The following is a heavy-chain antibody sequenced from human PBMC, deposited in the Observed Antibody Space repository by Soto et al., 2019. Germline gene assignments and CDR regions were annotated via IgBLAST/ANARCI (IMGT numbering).Heavy chain of an antibody. J-gene: IGHJ3*02. CDR1: GYTFTGYY. CDR3: ASRRMVRGVINAFDI. D-gene: IGHD3-10*01. V-gene: IGHV1-2*02. CDR2: INPNSGGT. Sequence: ASVKVSCKASGYTFTGYYMHWVRQAPGQGLEWMGWINPNSGGTNYAQKFQGRVTMTRDTSISTAYMELSRLRSDDTAVYYCASRRMVRGVINAFDIWGQGTMVTVSS.